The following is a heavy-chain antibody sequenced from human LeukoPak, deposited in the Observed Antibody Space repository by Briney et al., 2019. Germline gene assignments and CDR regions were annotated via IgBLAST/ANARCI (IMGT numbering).Heavy chain of an antibody. CDR3: ARGVCSSTSCYED. D-gene: IGHD2-2*01. Sequence: SETLSLTCAVYGGSFSGYYWSWIRQPPGKGLEWIGEINHSGSTNYNPSLKSRVTISVDTSKNQFSLKLSSVTAADTAVYYCARGVCSSTSCYEDWGQGTLVTVSS. CDR2: INHSGST. J-gene: IGHJ4*02. V-gene: IGHV4-34*01. CDR1: GGSFSGYY.